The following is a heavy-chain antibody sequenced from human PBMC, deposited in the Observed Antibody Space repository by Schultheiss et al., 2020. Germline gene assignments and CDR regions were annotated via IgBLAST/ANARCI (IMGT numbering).Heavy chain of an antibody. CDR3: ARASPEAVAGNFDY. D-gene: IGHD6-19*01. V-gene: IGHV4-61*02. CDR1: GVSISSDSFY. J-gene: IGHJ4*02. CDR2: ISPSGNT. Sequence: SETLSLTCTVSGVSISSDSFYWNWIRQPAGKGLEWIGRISPSGNTNYNPSLKSRVTLSVDTSKNQFSLRLNSVTAADTAVYYCARASPEAVAGNFDYWGQGTLVTVSS.